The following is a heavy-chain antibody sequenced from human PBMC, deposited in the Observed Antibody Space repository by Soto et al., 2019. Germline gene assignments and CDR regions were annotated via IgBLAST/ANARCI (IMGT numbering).Heavy chain of an antibody. J-gene: IGHJ4*02. CDR1: GSTFSSYW. Sequence: PGGSLRLSCAASGSTFSSYWMHWVRQAPGKGLVWVSRINSDGSSTNYADFVKGRFAISRDNAKNTLYLQMNSLRVEDTAVYYCSRVGGSTWHWGQGTLVTVSS. CDR2: INSDGSST. V-gene: IGHV3-74*01. D-gene: IGHD1-26*01. CDR3: SRVGGSTWH.